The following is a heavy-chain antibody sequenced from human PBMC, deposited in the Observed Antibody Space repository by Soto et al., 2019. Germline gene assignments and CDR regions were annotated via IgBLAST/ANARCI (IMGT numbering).Heavy chain of an antibody. Sequence: SETLSLTCTVSGGSMSYGGFSWSWIRQSPGKGLEWIGYICRLYNPYFHPSVKSRVTMSIDRSRNQFYLNLSSMTAADRAVYYCARGAGYDPFDYWGQGVLVTVSS. CDR1: GGSMSYGGFS. V-gene: IGHV4-30-2*06. D-gene: IGHD5-12*01. CDR3: ARGAGYDPFDY. CDR2: ICRLYNP. J-gene: IGHJ4*02.